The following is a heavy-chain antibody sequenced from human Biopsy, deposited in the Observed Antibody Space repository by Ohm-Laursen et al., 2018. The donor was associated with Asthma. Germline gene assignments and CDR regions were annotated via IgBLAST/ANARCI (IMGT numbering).Heavy chain of an antibody. J-gene: IGHJ5*02. CDR1: YGSITSGGYY. D-gene: IGHD3-3*01. V-gene: IGHV4-31*03. CDR3: ARGIGLSGYDFWIGYSATPNWFDP. Sequence: TLSLTCTVSYGSITSGGYYWTWIRQHPGKGLEWIGYIYYSGSTYYNPSLKSRVTISVDTSKNQFSLKLSSVTAADTAVYYCARGIGLSGYDFWIGYSATPNWFDPWGQGSLVTVSS. CDR2: IYYSGST.